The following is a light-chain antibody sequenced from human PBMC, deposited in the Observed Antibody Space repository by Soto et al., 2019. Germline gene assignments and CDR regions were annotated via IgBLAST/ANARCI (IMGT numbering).Light chain of an antibody. Sequence: EIVMTRSPATLSVSPGETATLSCRASQSVSSSLAWYQQTPGRAPRLLIYGASTRATGIPTRFSGSGSGTEFTLTISSLQSEDFAVYFCQQYNNWPPLTFGGGTKVDIK. CDR3: QQYNNWPPLT. J-gene: IGKJ4*01. CDR1: QSVSSS. CDR2: GAS. V-gene: IGKV3-15*01.